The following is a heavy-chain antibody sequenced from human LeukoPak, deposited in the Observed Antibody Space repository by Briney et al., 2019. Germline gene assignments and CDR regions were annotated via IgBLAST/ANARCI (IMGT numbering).Heavy chain of an antibody. CDR2: IYTSGST. J-gene: IGHJ6*02. D-gene: IGHD5-18*01. CDR1: GGSISSGSYY. CDR3: ARATAQYYHYYGMDV. Sequence: PSQTLSLTCTVSGGSISSGSYYWSWIRQPAGKGLEWIGRIYTSGSTNYNPSLKCRVTISVDTSKNQFSLKLSSVTAADTAVYYCARATAQYYHYYGMDVWGQGTTVTVSS. V-gene: IGHV4-61*02.